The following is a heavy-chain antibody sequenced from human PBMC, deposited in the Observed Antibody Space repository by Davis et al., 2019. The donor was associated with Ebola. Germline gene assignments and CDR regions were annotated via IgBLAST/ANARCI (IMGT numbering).Heavy chain of an antibody. CDR1: GFSLSTTAVG. V-gene: IGHV4-61*08. CDR2: IYYSGIT. CDR3: ARGNSDYGEFDY. J-gene: IGHJ4*02. Sequence: SGPTLVKPTQSLTLTCTFSGFSLSTTAVGVGWIRQPPGKGLEWIGYIYYSGITSYNPSLKSRVAISLQTSKNQFSLRLSSVTAADTAVYYCARGNSDYGEFDYWGQGTLVAVSS. D-gene: IGHD4-17*01.